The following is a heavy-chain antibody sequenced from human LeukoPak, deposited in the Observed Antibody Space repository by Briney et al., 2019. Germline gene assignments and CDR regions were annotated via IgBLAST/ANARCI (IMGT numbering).Heavy chain of an antibody. CDR1: GYTFTGYY. V-gene: IGHV1-2*02. Sequence: ASVKVSCKASGYTFTGYYMHWVRQAPGQGLEWMGWINPNSGGTNYAQKFQGRVTMTRDTSISTAYMELSRLRSDDTAVYYCARELPQTCSGYDSGPFDYWGQGTLVTVSS. J-gene: IGHJ4*02. D-gene: IGHD5-12*01. CDR3: ARELPQTCSGYDSGPFDY. CDR2: INPNSGGT.